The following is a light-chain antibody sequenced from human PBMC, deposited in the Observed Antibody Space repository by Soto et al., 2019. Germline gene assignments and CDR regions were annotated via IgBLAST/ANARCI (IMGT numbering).Light chain of an antibody. CDR1: QSVSSSY. J-gene: IGKJ5*01. CDR3: QQYGGSPPLT. V-gene: IGKV3-20*01. Sequence: EIVLTQSPGTLSLSPGERATLSCRASQSVSSSYLAWYQQKPGQAPRLLIYGASSRATGIPDRFSGSGSGTDFTLTINRLEPEDFAVYYCQQYGGSPPLTFGQGTRLEIK. CDR2: GAS.